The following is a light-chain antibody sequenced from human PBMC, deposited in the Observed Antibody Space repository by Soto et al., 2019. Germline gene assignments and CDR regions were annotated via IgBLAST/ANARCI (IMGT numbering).Light chain of an antibody. V-gene: IGLV1-47*01. CDR2: RND. CDR3: TIWDDSLRGRL. J-gene: IGLJ2*01. Sequence: QSVVTQPPSASGTPGQRVTLTCSGSSSNIEVNYVYWYQQVPGTAPRLLIYRNDQRPSGVPDRFSGSKSGASASLTISALRSEDEGVYYCTIWDDSLRGRLFGGGTKLTVL. CDR1: SSNIEVNY.